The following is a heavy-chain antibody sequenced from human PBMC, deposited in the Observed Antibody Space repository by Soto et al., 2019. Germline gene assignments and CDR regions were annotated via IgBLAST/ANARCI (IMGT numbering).Heavy chain of an antibody. D-gene: IGHD4-17*01. Sequence: EAQLLESGGGLVRPGGSLRLSCVASGCTFSTYAMSWVRQAPGKGLEWVSALTPSGGETYYADSVKGRFTISRDNSMNALYLQMNSLRIEDTAVYYCAHPRGYGVFDAYDIWGQGTMVTVSS. CDR3: AHPRGYGVFDAYDI. V-gene: IGHV3-23*01. J-gene: IGHJ3*02. CDR2: LTPSGGET. CDR1: GCTFSTYA.